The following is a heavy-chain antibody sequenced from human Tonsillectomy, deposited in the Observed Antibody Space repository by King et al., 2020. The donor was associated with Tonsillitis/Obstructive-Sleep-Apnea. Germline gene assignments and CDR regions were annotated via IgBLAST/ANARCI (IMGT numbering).Heavy chain of an antibody. D-gene: IGHD2-2*01. CDR3: ARGSTSTSCPFDY. Sequence: QLVQSGTEVKKPGASVKVSCKAFGYTFTSYYIHWVRQAPGQGLEWMGIIDPRGGSTSYAQKFQGRVTMTRDTPTSTVYMELSSLRSEDTAVYYCARGSTSTSCPFDYWGQGTLVTVPS. CDR1: GYTFTSYY. V-gene: IGHV1-46*01. J-gene: IGHJ4*02. CDR2: IDPRGGST.